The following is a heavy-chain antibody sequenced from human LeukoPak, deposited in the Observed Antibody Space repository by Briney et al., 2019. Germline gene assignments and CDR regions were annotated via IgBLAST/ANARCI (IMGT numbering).Heavy chain of an antibody. CDR2: ISATGGST. Sequence: PGGSLRLSCAASGFTFSSYAMSWVRQAPGKGLEWVSSISATGGSTYYADSVKGRFTISRDNSKNTLYLQMNSLRAEDTAVYYCAKGFIGYCSGGRCSTFDYWGQGTLATVSS. CDR1: GFTFSSYA. D-gene: IGHD2-15*01. CDR3: AKGFIGYCSGGRCSTFDY. V-gene: IGHV3-23*01. J-gene: IGHJ4*01.